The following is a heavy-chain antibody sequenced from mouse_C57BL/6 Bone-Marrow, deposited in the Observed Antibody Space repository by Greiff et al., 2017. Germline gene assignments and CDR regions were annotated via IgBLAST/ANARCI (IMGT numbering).Heavy chain of an antibody. V-gene: IGHV1-54*01. D-gene: IGHD1-1*01. CDR3: ARDYGSSPAY. Sequence: QVQLQESGAELVRPGTSVKVSCKASGYAFTNYLLEWVKQRPGQGLEWIGVINPGSGGTNYNEKFKGKATLTADKSSSTAYMQLSSLTSEDSAVYFCARDYGSSPAYWGQGTLVTVSA. CDR2: INPGSGGT. CDR1: GYAFTNYL. J-gene: IGHJ3*01.